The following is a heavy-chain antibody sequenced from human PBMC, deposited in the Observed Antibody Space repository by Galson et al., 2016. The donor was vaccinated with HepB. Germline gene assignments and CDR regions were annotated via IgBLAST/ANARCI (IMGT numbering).Heavy chain of an antibody. CDR2: ISYSGST. Sequence: SETLSLTCTVSGGSINRSPYFWGWIRQPPGKGLEWIGSISYSGSTYSNPSLKSRFTISVDTSKNQFSLKLSFVTAADTAVSFCATTGGGVSYFPFDYWGQGTLVTVSS. V-gene: IGHV4-39*01. CDR1: GGSINRSPYF. J-gene: IGHJ4*02. D-gene: IGHD1-26*01. CDR3: ATTGGGVSYFPFDY.